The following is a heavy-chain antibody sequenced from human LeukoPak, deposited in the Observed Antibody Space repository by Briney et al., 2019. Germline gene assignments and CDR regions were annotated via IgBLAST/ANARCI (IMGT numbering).Heavy chain of an antibody. V-gene: IGHV4-38-2*02. Sequence: SETLSLTCTVSGYSISSDYYWGWIRQPPGKGLEWIASVSHSGSTNYNPSLKSRVTISVDTSKNQFSLKLTSVTAADMAVYFCARQFLVGSTFHAFDLWGQGTRVTVSS. D-gene: IGHD1-26*01. J-gene: IGHJ3*01. CDR1: GYSISSDYY. CDR3: ARQFLVGSTFHAFDL. CDR2: VSHSGST.